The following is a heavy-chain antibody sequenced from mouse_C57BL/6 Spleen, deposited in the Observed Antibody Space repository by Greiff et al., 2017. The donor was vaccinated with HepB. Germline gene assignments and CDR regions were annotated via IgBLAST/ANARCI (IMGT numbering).Heavy chain of an antibody. CDR1: GFTFSDYY. J-gene: IGHJ2*01. D-gene: IGHD1-3*01. CDR3: ARGGAPDYFDY. Sequence: EVQRVESEGGLVQPGSSMKLSCTASGFTFSDYYMAWVRQVPEKGLEWVANINYDGSSTYYLDSLKSRFIISRDNAKNILYLQMSSLKSEDTATYYCARGGAPDYFDYWGQGTTLTVSS. V-gene: IGHV5-16*01. CDR2: INYDGSST.